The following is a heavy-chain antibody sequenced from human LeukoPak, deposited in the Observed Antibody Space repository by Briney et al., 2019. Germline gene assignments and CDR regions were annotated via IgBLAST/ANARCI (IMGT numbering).Heavy chain of an antibody. Sequence: GGSLRRSCAASGFTFSSYAMSWVRQAPGKGLEWVSAISGSGGSTYYADSVKGRFTISRDNSKITLYLQMNSLRAEDTAVYYCAKADSSGWYKVAMHAFDIWGQGTMVTVSS. J-gene: IGHJ3*02. D-gene: IGHD6-19*01. CDR2: ISGSGGST. CDR1: GFTFSSYA. V-gene: IGHV3-23*01. CDR3: AKADSSGWYKVAMHAFDI.